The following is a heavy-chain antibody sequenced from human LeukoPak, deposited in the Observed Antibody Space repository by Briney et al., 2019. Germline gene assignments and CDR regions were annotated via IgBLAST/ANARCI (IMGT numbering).Heavy chain of an antibody. CDR1: GGSISSGGYY. D-gene: IGHD3/OR15-3a*01. CDR3: ARGSDGTGHCRFDY. Sequence: PSQTLSLTCTISGGSISSGGYYWSWIRRHPGKGLEWIGDIYYSGSTYYNPSLKSRVIISVDTSKNQFSLRLSSVTAADTAVYYCARGSDGTGHCRFDYWGQGTLVTVSS. J-gene: IGHJ4*02. V-gene: IGHV4-31*03. CDR2: IYYSGST.